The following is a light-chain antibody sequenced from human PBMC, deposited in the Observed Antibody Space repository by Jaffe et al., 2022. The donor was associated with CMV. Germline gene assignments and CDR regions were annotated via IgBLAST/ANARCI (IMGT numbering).Light chain of an antibody. CDR3: HQYAGSPLT. Sequence: ETVLTQSPGTLSLSPGERATLSCRASQSLSGNYLAWYQQKPGQAPRLLIYDASSRVTGIPDRFSGSGSGTDFTLTISRLEPEDFAVYYCHQYAGSPLTFGGGTKVEIK. V-gene: IGKV3-20*01. CDR1: QSLSGNY. CDR2: DAS. J-gene: IGKJ4*01.